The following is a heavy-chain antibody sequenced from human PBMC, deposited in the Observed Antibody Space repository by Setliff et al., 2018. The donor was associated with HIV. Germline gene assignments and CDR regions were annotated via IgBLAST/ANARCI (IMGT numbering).Heavy chain of an antibody. CDR1: GYTFTSYG. D-gene: IGHD2-2*01. CDR3: ARGPPIVVVPAALLTFDY. CDR2: ISAYNGNT. J-gene: IGHJ4*02. V-gene: IGHV1-18*01. Sequence: GASVKVSCKASGYTFTSYGISWVRQAPGQGLEWMGWISAYNGNTNYAQKPQGRVTMTTDTSTSTAYMELRSLRSDDTAVYYCARGPPIVVVPAALLTFDYWGQGTLVTVSS.